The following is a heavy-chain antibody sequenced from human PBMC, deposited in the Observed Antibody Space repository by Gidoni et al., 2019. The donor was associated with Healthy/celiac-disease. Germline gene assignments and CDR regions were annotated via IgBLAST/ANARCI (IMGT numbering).Heavy chain of an antibody. J-gene: IGHJ6*02. Sequence: QVQLVESGGGVVQPGRSLRLSFAASGFTFSSYARHRVRQAPGKGLEWVAVISYDGSNKYYADSVKGRFTISRDNSKNTLYLQMNSLRAEDTAVYYCARDPYRKLRFLEFTHNYYYGMDVWGQGTTVTVSS. D-gene: IGHD3-3*01. V-gene: IGHV3-30-3*01. CDR3: ARDPYRKLRFLEFTHNYYYGMDV. CDR2: ISYDGSNK. CDR1: GFTFSSYA.